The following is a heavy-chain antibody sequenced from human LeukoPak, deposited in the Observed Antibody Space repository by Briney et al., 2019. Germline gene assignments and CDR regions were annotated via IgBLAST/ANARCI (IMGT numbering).Heavy chain of an antibody. CDR2: INPNSGGT. V-gene: IGHV1-2*04. CDR1: GYTFTGYY. D-gene: IGHD3-16*02. Sequence: EASVKVSCKASGYTFTGYYMHWVRQAPGQGLEWMGWINPNSGGTNYAQKFQGWVTMTRDTSISTAYMELSRLRSDDTAVYYCARGTPPTYVWGSYRLGYAFDIWGQGTMVTVSS. J-gene: IGHJ3*02. CDR3: ARGTPPTYVWGSYRLGYAFDI.